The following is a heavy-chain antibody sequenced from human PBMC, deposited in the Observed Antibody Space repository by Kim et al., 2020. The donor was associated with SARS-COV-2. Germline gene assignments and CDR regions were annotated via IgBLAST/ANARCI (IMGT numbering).Heavy chain of an antibody. CDR1: GFTFSSYA. CDR3: AKDYGGGNY. J-gene: IGHJ4*02. Sequence: GGSLRLSCAASGFTFSSYAMSWVRQAPGKGLEWVSAISSSGDNTYYADSVKGRFTISRDNSKNTLYLQMNSLRAEDTAVYYCAKDYGGGNYWGQGALVTVSS. D-gene: IGHD3-16*01. V-gene: IGHV3-23*01. CDR2: ISSSGDNT.